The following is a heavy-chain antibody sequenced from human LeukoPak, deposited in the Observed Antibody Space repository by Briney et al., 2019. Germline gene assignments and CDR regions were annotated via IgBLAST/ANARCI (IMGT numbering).Heavy chain of an antibody. CDR2: ISAYDGNT. Sequence: ASVKVSCKASGYTFTSYVISWVRQAPGQGLEWMGWISAYDGNTNYAQKLQGRVTMTTDTSTSTAYMELRSLGSDDTAVYYCARDPPWELLLRGYYFDYWGQGTLVTVSS. D-gene: IGHD1-26*01. J-gene: IGHJ4*02. CDR1: GYTFTSYV. CDR3: ARDPPWELLLRGYYFDY. V-gene: IGHV1-18*01.